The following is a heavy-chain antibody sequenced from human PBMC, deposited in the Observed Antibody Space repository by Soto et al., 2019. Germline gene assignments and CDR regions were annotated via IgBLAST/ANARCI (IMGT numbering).Heavy chain of an antibody. J-gene: IGHJ4*02. CDR1: GFTFSSYA. CDR3: AKDVGIAVAGPSYFDY. V-gene: IGHV3-23*01. Sequence: PGGSLRLSCAASGFTFSSYAMTWVRQAPGKGLECVSVISGSGSSTYYADSVKGRFTISRDNSKNTLYLQMNSLRAEDTAVYYCAKDVGIAVAGPSYFDYWGQGTLVTVSS. D-gene: IGHD6-19*01. CDR2: ISGSGSST.